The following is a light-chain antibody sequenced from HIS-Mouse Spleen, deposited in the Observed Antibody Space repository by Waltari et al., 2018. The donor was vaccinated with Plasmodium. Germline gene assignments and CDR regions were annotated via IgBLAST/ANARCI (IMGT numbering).Light chain of an antibody. Sequence: IVMTQPPATLSVSPAERASLSCRASQCVSSNLAWYQKKPGQAPRSLIYGAPARATGIPARFSGSESETELTLTSSSLQSEDFAVYYCQQYNNWTVTFGPGTKVDIK. CDR2: GAP. V-gene: IGKV3-15*01. CDR3: QQYNNWTVT. J-gene: IGKJ3*01. CDR1: QCVSSN.